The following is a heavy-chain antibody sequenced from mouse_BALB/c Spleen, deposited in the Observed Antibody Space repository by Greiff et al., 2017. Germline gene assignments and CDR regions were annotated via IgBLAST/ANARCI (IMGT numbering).Heavy chain of an antibody. V-gene: IGHV1S81*02. CDR3: ARSDYRSYYYAMDY. Sequence: VQLQQPGAELVKPGASVKLSCKASGYTFTSYWMHWVKQRPGQGLEWIGEINPSNGRTNYNEKFKSKATLTVDKSSSTAYMQLSSLTSEDSAVYYCARSDYRSYYYAMDYWGQGTSVTVSS. CDR1: GYTFTSYW. CDR2: INPSNGRT. J-gene: IGHJ4*01. D-gene: IGHD2-14*01.